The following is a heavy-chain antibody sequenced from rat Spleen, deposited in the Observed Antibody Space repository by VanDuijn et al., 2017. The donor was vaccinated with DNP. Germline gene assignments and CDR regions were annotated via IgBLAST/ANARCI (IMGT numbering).Heavy chain of an antibody. CDR2: ITYDGYST. Sequence: EVQLVESDGGLVQPGRSLKLSCAASGFTFSDYYMAWVRQAPTKGLEWVATITYDGYSTYYRDSVKGRFTISRDNAKSTLYLQMDSLRSEDTATYYCSRKGIYNNYFDYWGQGVMVTVSS. CDR1: GFTFSDYY. V-gene: IGHV5-7*01. D-gene: IGHD1-10*01. CDR3: SRKGIYNNYFDY. J-gene: IGHJ2*01.